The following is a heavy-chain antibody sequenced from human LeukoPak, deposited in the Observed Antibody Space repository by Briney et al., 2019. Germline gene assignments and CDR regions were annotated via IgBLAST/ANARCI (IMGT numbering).Heavy chain of an antibody. CDR2: ISSDSVYI. V-gene: IGHV3-21*06. Sequence: GGSLRLSCAASGFTFSTYSMNWIRQAPGKRLEWVSSISSDSVYIYYADSVKGRFTISRDNAKNSLYLQMNSLRAEDTAVYYCARDVSRISDYWGQGTLVTVSS. CDR1: GFTFSTYS. J-gene: IGHJ4*02. D-gene: IGHD2-15*01. CDR3: ARDVSRISDY.